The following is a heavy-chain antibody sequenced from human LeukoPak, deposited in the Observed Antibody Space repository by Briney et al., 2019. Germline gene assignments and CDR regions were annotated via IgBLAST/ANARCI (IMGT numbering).Heavy chain of an antibody. V-gene: IGHV4-34*01. CDR1: GGSFSGYY. Sequence: SETLSLTCAVYGGSFSGYYWSWIRQPPGKGLEWIGEINHSGSTNYNPSPKSRVTISVDTSKNQVSLKLSSVTAADTAVYYCARAVGSGVASDYWGQGTLVTVSS. D-gene: IGHD6-19*01. CDR3: ARAVGSGVASDY. J-gene: IGHJ4*02. CDR2: INHSGST.